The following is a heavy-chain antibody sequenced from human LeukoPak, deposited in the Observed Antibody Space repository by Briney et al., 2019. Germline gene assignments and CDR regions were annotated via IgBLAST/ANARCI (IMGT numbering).Heavy chain of an antibody. CDR2: ISGSGGST. Sequence: GGSLRLSCAASGFSFNSDWMDWVRQAPGKGLEWVSAISGSGGSTYYADSVKGRFTISRDNSKNTLYLQMNSLRAEDTAVYYCAKDLRSDGMDVWGQGTTVTVSS. V-gene: IGHV3-23*01. CDR1: GFSFNSDW. J-gene: IGHJ6*02. CDR3: AKDLRSDGMDV.